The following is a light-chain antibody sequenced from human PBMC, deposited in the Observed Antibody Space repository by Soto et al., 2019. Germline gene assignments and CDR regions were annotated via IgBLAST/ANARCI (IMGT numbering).Light chain of an antibody. Sequence: DMPMTQSPSTLSASLGDRVTITCRASQSISSWLAWYQQKTGTAPKVLIYHASNLQSGVPSRFSGSGSGTEFTLTISRMQPDAFATYYCQQYNSYSFGHGTKVDIK. J-gene: IGKJ1*01. V-gene: IGKV1-5*01. CDR1: QSISSW. CDR3: QQYNSYS. CDR2: HAS.